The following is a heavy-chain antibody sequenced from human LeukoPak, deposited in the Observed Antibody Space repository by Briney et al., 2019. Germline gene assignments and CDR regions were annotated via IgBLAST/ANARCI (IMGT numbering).Heavy chain of an antibody. D-gene: IGHD6-19*01. J-gene: IGHJ2*01. CDR2: VSGCGGRT. CDR3: AKDRHSSGPVGCYFDL. CDR1: GFPFSSYA. V-gene: IGHV3-23*01. Sequence: GGSLRLSCAASGFPFSSYAMSWVRQARGKGLEWVSAVSGCGGRTYYADSVKGRFTISRDISKNTLYRQMNSLRAEDTAVYYCAKDRHSSGPVGCYFDLWGRGTLVTVSS.